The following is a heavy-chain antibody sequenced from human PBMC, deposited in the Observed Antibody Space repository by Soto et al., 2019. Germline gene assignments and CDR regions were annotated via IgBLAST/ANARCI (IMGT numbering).Heavy chain of an antibody. CDR2: IIPIFGTA. V-gene: IGHV1-69*13. CDR3: ARKIGYCSGGSCYSPFDI. J-gene: IGHJ3*02. Sequence: ASVKVSCKASGGTFSSYAISWVRQAPGQGLEWMGGIIPIFGTANYAQKFQGRVTITADESTSTAYMELSSLRSEDTAVYYCARKIGYCSGGSCYSPFDIWGQGTMVTVSS. D-gene: IGHD2-15*01. CDR1: GGTFSSYA.